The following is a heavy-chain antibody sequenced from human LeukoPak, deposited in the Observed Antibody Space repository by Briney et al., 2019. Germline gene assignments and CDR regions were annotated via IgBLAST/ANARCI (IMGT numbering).Heavy chain of an antibody. CDR2: INPSGSST. CDR3: ARGYPLLRYFDWLLDY. V-gene: IGHV1-46*01. Sequence: ASVKVSCKASGYTFTSYYMHWVRQAPGQGLEWMGIINPSGSSTPYAQKFQGRVTIPRDTSTSTVYMELSSLTSEDTAVYYCARGYPLLRYFDWLLDYWGQGTLVTVSS. CDR1: GYTFTSYY. D-gene: IGHD3-9*01. J-gene: IGHJ4*02.